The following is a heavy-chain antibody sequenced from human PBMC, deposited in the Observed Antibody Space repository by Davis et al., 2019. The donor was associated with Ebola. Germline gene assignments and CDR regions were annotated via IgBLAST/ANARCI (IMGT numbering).Heavy chain of an antibody. CDR2: INSDGSST. J-gene: IGHJ4*02. CDR3: ARLRYSDY. CDR1: GFTFSSYW. D-gene: IGHD3-9*01. Sequence: GESLKISCAASGFTFSSYWMHWVRQAPGKGLVWVSRINSDGSSTSYADSVKGRFTISRDNAKNSLYLQMNSLRVEDAAVYYCARLRYSDYWGQGTLVTVSS. V-gene: IGHV3-74*01.